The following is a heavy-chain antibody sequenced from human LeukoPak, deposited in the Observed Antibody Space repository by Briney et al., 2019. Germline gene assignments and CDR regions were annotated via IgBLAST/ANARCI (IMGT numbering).Heavy chain of an antibody. CDR3: ARHARSNSWYRWVWFDP. CDR2: IYYSGST. V-gene: IGHV4-39*01. D-gene: IGHD6-13*01. Sequence: SETLSLTCTVSGGSISSSSYYWGWIRQPPGKGLGWIGSIYYSGSTYYNPSLKSRVTISVDTSKNQFSLKLSSVTAADTAVYYCARHARSNSWYRWVWFDPWGQGTLVTVSS. J-gene: IGHJ5*02. CDR1: GGSISSSSYY.